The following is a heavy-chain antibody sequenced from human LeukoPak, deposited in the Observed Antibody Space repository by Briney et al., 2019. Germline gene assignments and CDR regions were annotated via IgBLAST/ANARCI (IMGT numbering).Heavy chain of an antibody. CDR2: ISYDGNNQ. CDR3: AKEHMLRGVIYWFDP. CDR1: GFTFSTFG. J-gene: IGHJ5*02. V-gene: IGHV3-30*18. D-gene: IGHD3-10*01. Sequence: PGGSLRPSCAASGFTFSTFGMHWVRQAPGTGLEWVAVISYDGNNQYYSDSVKGRFTISRDNSKNTLYLQMNSLKPEDTALYYCAKEHMLRGVIYWFDPWGQGTLVTVSS.